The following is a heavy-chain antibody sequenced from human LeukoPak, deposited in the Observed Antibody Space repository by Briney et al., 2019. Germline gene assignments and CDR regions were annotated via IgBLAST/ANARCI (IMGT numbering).Heavy chain of an antibody. Sequence: GGSLRLSCAASGFTFSSYAMHWVRQAPGKGLEGVAVISYDGSNKYYADSVKGRFTISRDNSKNTLYLQMNSLRAEDTAVYYCARDLRGYGINYWGQGTLVTVSS. CDR1: GFTFSSYA. CDR3: ARDLRGYGINY. D-gene: IGHD2-8*01. CDR2: ISYDGSNK. J-gene: IGHJ4*02. V-gene: IGHV3-30-3*01.